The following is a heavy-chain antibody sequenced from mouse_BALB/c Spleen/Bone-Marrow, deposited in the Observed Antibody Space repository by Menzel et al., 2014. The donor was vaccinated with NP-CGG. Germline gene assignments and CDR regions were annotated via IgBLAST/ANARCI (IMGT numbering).Heavy chain of an antibody. V-gene: IGHV14-3*02. Sequence: EVQLQQSGAELVKPGASVKLSCTASGFNIKDTYMHWVKQRPEQGLEWIGRIDPANGNTKYDPKFQGKATLTADTSSNTAYLQLSSLTSEDTAVYYCARYSYGSRGYYFDYWGQGTTLIVSS. CDR2: IDPANGNT. D-gene: IGHD1-1*01. J-gene: IGHJ2*01. CDR3: ARYSYGSRGYYFDY. CDR1: GFNIKDTY.